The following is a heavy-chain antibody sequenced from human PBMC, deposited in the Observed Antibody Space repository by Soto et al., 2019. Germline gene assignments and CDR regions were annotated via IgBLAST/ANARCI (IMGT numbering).Heavy chain of an antibody. CDR3: ARDRGYTMDV. CDR1: GFTFSSFW. D-gene: IGHD1-1*01. J-gene: IGHJ6*02. CDR2: INADGSNT. V-gene: IGHV3-74*01. Sequence: GGSLRLSCAASGFTFSSFWMHWVRQAPGKRLVWVSVINADGSNTAYADSVKGRFTISRDSAKNTLYLQMNSLRVEDTAVYYCARDRGYTMDVWGQGTTVTVSS.